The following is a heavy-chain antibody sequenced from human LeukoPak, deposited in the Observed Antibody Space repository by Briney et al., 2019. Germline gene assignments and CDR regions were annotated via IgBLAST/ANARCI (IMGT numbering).Heavy chain of an antibody. CDR1: GFTYSSYG. J-gene: IGHJ4*02. V-gene: IGHV3-23*01. CDR3: AKDPPRYFDWPGIFDY. D-gene: IGHD3-9*01. CDR2: ISGSGGST. Sequence: GGSLRLSCAASGFTYSSYGMSWVRQAPGKGLEWVSAISGSGGSTYYADSVKGRFTISRDNSKNTPYLQMNSLRAEDTAVYYCAKDPPRYFDWPGIFDYWGQGTLVTVSS.